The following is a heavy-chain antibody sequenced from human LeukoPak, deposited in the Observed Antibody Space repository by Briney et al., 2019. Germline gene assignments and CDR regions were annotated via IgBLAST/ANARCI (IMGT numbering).Heavy chain of an antibody. D-gene: IGHD3-10*01. Sequence: GASVKVSCKASGYTFINYAISWVRQAPGQGLEWMGWISGYSGDTNYAQKLQGRVTMTTDASTSTAYMELRSLRSDDTAVYYCARSGSGVYNYYMDVWSKGTTVTVSS. CDR1: GYTFINYA. CDR2: ISGYSGDT. CDR3: ARSGSGVYNYYMDV. J-gene: IGHJ6*03. V-gene: IGHV1-18*01.